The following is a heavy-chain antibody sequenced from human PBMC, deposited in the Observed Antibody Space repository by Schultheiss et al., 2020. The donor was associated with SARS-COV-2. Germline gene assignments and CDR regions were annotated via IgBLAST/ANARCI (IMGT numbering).Heavy chain of an antibody. CDR1: GFTFGTYS. J-gene: IGHJ4*02. CDR3: AKDLVGFGEDDDY. D-gene: IGHD3-10*01. Sequence: GGSLRLSCAASGFTFGTYSMTWVRQPPGKGLEWVSVISGSGGTTRYADSVVGRFTISRDNSRNRLYLDMNSLRADDTAVYYCAKDLVGFGEDDDYWGQGTLVTVSS. V-gene: IGHV3-23*01. CDR2: ISGSGGTT.